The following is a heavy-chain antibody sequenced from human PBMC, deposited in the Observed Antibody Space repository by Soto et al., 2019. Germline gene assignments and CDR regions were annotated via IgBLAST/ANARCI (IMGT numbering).Heavy chain of an antibody. D-gene: IGHD6-19*01. V-gene: IGHV3-53*02. CDR2: LYTGGNT. J-gene: IGHJ4*02. CDR3: ASAVGWNYYDY. Sequence: EVQLVETGGGLIQPGGALRLSCAASGFTVNSHYMNWVRQAPGKGLEWVSALYTGGNTYYADSVQGRFIISRDNSKNTLYLQMDSLRAEDTAVYYCASAVGWNYYDYWGQGPLVTVSS. CDR1: GFTVNSHY.